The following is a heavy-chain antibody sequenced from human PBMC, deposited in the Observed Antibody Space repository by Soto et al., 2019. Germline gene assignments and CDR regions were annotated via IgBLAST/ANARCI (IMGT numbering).Heavy chain of an antibody. CDR1: GFTLSSYE. J-gene: IGHJ4*02. V-gene: IGHV3-48*03. D-gene: IGHD3-10*01. Sequence: EVQLVESGGGLVQPGGSLRLSCAASGFTLSSYEMNWVRQAPGKGLEWVSYISRSGSSTYYADSVEGRFTISRDNAKNSLYLQTNSLRAEDTAVYYCARVGSSGSGYFDYWGQGTLVTVS. CDR2: ISRSGSST. CDR3: ARVGSSGSGYFDY.